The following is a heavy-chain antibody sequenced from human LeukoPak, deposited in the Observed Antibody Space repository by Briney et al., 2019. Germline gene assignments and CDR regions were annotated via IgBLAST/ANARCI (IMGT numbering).Heavy chain of an antibody. CDR1: GFTFSDYY. CDR2: ISYDGSNK. CDR3: ARDPPAGLDY. J-gene: IGHJ4*02. D-gene: IGHD2-2*01. Sequence: GGSLRLSCAASGFTFSDYYMSWIRQAPGKGLEWVAVISYDGSNKYYADSVKGRFTISRDNSKNTLYLQMNSLRAGDTAVYYCARDPPAGLDYWGQGTLVTVSS. V-gene: IGHV3-30-3*01.